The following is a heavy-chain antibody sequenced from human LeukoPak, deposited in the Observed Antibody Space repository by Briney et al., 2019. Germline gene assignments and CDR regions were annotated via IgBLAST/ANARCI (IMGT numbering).Heavy chain of an antibody. CDR1: GFSFSASA. J-gene: IGHJ6*03. CDR3: ARGGTNYYYMDV. CDR2: LSGSGDRT. V-gene: IGHV3-23*01. Sequence: GGSLRLSCAASGFSFSASAMHWVRQAPGKGLEWVSALSGSGDRTFYVDSVKGRFTVSRDNSKNTLYLQMDSLRVDDTALYYCARGGTNYYYMDVWGNGTTVTVSS.